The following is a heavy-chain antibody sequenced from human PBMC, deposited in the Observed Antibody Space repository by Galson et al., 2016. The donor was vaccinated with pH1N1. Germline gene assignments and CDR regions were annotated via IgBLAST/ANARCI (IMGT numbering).Heavy chain of an antibody. Sequence: SLRLSCAASTFTFSRHGMNWVRQAPGKGLEWISYISGDSTRIFYADSVKGRFTISRDNAKNSLYLHMNSLRVEDTAVYYCVRDDYESWSGYDAFDILGQGTMVTVSS. CDR2: ISGDSTRI. CDR1: TFTFSRHG. V-gene: IGHV3-48*04. D-gene: IGHD3-3*01. CDR3: VRDDYESWSGYDAFDI. J-gene: IGHJ3*02.